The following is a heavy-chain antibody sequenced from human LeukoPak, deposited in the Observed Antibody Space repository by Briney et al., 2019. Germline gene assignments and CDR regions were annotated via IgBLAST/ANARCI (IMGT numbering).Heavy chain of an antibody. Sequence: PGGSLRLSCAASRFSFSTYAMSWVRQAPGKGLEWVSVIRSSDGSTSYADSVKGRFIISRDNSKNTLYLQMNSLRAEDTAVYYCARGEYSGLFDYWGQGTLVTVSS. CDR3: ARGEYSGLFDY. CDR2: IRSSDGST. CDR1: RFSFSTYA. J-gene: IGHJ4*02. V-gene: IGHV3-23*01. D-gene: IGHD6-6*01.